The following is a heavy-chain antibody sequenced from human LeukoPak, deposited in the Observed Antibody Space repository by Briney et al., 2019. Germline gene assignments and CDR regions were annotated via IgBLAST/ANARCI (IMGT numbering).Heavy chain of an antibody. CDR1: GGSISSGTYY. Sequence: SETLSLTCSVSGGSISSGTYYWSWIRQHPGKGLEWIGNIYYSGRTYYNPSLKSRVTISIDTSRNQFSLKLSSVTAADTAVYYCARSSGSGSYRGTFDYWGQGTLVTVSS. CDR2: IYYSGRT. D-gene: IGHD3-10*01. V-gene: IGHV4-31*03. CDR3: ARSSGSGSYRGTFDY. J-gene: IGHJ4*02.